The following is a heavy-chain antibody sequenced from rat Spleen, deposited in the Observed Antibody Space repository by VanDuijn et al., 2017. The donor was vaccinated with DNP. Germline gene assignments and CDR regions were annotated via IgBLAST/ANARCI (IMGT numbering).Heavy chain of an antibody. CDR2: ISKDGSSI. V-gene: IGHV4-2*01. Sequence: EVQLVESGGGLVQPGRSLKLSCAASGFNFNDHWMGWVRQAPGKGLEWIGEISKDGSSINYTPSLKDKFTISRDNVQSTLYLQMSKLGSEDTAIYSCARHYGHNGFDYWGQGVMVTVSS. CDR3: ARHYGHNGFDY. D-gene: IGHD1-11*01. CDR1: GFNFNDHW. J-gene: IGHJ2*01.